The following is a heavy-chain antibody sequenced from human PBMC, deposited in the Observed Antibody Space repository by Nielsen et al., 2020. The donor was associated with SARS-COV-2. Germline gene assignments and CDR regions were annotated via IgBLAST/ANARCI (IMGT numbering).Heavy chain of an antibody. Sequence: VRQMPGKGLEWMGWISAYNGNTNYAQKLQGRVTMTTDTSTSTAYMELRSLRSDDTAVYYCARGGDYDFWSGYYTRYYYYMDVWGKGTTVTVSS. CDR3: ARGGDYDFWSGYYTRYYYYMDV. CDR2: ISAYNGNT. D-gene: IGHD3-3*01. V-gene: IGHV1-18*01. J-gene: IGHJ6*03.